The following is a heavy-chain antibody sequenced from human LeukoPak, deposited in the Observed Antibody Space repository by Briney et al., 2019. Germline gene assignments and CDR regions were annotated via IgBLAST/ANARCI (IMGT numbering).Heavy chain of an antibody. J-gene: IGHJ3*02. V-gene: IGHV3-9*01. Sequence: GGSLRLSCAASGFNFNDYAMHWVRQAPGKGLEWLSGISWNSGSIGYADSVKGRFTVSRDNAKDSVYLQMNSLRDEDTALYSCAKSTSGGNSGGNAFDIWGQGTMVTVSS. CDR1: GFNFNDYA. CDR3: AKSTSGGNSGGNAFDI. D-gene: IGHD4-23*01. CDR2: ISWNSGSI.